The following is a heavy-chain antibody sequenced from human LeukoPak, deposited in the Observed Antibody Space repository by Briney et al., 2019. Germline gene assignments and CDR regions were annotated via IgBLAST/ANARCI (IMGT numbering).Heavy chain of an antibody. Sequence: GASVKVSCKASGYTFTSYDINWVRQATGQGLEWMGWMNPNSGNTGYAQKFQGRVTMTRNTSISTAYMELSNLRSEDTAVYYCARAEGIVVVFDYWGQGTLVTVSS. J-gene: IGHJ4*02. CDR2: MNPNSGNT. CDR3: ARAEGIVVVFDY. V-gene: IGHV1-8*01. CDR1: GYTFTSYD. D-gene: IGHD3-22*01.